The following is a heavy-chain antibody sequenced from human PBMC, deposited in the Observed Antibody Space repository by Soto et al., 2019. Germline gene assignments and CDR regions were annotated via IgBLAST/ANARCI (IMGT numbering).Heavy chain of an antibody. CDR3: ARPHMSPDYDYSNSNWFDP. J-gene: IGHJ5*02. CDR1: GGSISSSSYY. V-gene: IGHV4-39*01. Sequence: QLQLQESGPGLVKPSETLSLTCTVSGGSISSSSYYWGWIRQPQGKGLEWIWSTYYSGSTYYNPSLKSRGTISGDTSKNQFPLKLTSVTAADTAVYYCARPHMSPDYDYSNSNWFDPWGQGTLVTVSS. D-gene: IGHD4-4*01. CDR2: TYYSGST.